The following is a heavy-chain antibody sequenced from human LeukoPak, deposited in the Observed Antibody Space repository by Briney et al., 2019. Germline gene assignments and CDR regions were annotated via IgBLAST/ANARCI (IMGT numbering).Heavy chain of an antibody. V-gene: IGHV1-69*05. Sequence: SVKVSCKASGGTLSSYAISWVRQAPGQGLEWMGGIIPIFGTANYAQRFQGRVTITTDESTSTAYMELSSLRSEDTAVYYCARGRATNYYDSSGYRLWPKFVYWGQGTLVTVSS. D-gene: IGHD3-22*01. J-gene: IGHJ4*02. CDR3: ARGRATNYYDSSGYRLWPKFVY. CDR1: GGTLSSYA. CDR2: IIPIFGTA.